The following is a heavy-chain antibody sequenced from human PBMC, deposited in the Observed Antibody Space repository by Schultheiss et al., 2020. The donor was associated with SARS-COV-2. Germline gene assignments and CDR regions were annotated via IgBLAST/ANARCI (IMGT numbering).Heavy chain of an antibody. V-gene: IGHV4-34*01. Sequence: GSLRLSCAVYGGSFSGHYWSWIRQPPGKGLEWIGEINHSGSTNYNPSLKSRVTISVDTSKNQFSLKLSSVTAADTAVYYCATYYDSSGYLDYWGQGTQVTVSS. CDR2: INHSGST. D-gene: IGHD3-22*01. J-gene: IGHJ4*02. CDR3: ATYYDSSGYLDY. CDR1: GGSFSGHY.